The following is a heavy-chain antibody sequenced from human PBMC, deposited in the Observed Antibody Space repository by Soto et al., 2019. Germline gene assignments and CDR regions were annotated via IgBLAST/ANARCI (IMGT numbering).Heavy chain of an antibody. V-gene: IGHV1-18*01. CDR3: ATISYCGGDCYGHDAFDI. CDR2: NT. D-gene: IGHD2-21*01. Sequence: NTNYAQKLQGRVTMTTDTSTSTAYMELRSLRSDDPAVYYCATISYCGGDCYGHDAFDIWGQGTMVTVSS. J-gene: IGHJ3*02.